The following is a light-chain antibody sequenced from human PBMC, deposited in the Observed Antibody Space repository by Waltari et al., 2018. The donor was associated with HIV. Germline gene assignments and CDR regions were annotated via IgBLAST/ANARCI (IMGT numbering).Light chain of an antibody. V-gene: IGKV3-11*01. J-gene: IGKJ2*01. CDR3: QQRTNWPPYT. Sequence: EIVLTQSPATLSLSPGDRATLSCRASQSVGSYLGWYQQKPGQAPRLLIYDASNRATVIPARFSGSGSGTDFTLTISSLEPEDFAVYYCQQRTNWPPYTFGQGTKLEIK. CDR1: QSVGSY. CDR2: DAS.